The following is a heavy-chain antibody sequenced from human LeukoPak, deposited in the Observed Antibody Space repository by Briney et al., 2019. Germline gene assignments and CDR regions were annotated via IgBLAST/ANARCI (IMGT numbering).Heavy chain of an antibody. CDR2: ISGSGGST. V-gene: IGHV3-23*01. CDR1: VFTFSSYA. CDR3: AKAISFGYYFDC. J-gene: IGHJ4*02. Sequence: GGSLRLSCAASVFTFSSYAMSWVRQVPGKGLEWVSAISGSGGSTYYADSVKGRFTISRDDSKNTLYLQMNSLKAEDTAVYYCAKAISFGYYFDCWGQGTLVTVSS. D-gene: IGHD3-3*01.